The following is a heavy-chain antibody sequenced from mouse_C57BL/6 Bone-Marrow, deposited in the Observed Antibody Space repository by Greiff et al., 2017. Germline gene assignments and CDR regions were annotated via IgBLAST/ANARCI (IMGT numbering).Heavy chain of an antibody. Sequence: QVQLQQSDAELVTPGASVKISCKVSGYTFTDHTIHWMKQRPEQGLEWIGYIYPRAGSTTYNEKFKGKATLTADKSSSPAYMQLNSLTSEDSAVYCGARWGGYYLYYFDDWGQGTTLTVSS. CDR3: ARWGGYYLYYFDD. D-gene: IGHD2-3*01. J-gene: IGHJ2*01. CDR1: GYTFTDHT. CDR2: IYPRAGST. V-gene: IGHV1-78*01.